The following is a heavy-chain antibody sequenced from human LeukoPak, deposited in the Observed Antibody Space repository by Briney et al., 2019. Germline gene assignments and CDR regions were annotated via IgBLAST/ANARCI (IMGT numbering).Heavy chain of an antibody. CDR1: GYIFTNYW. D-gene: IGHD4/OR15-4a*01. J-gene: IGHJ6*03. CDR3: ARLLTTSRDFYYYMDV. Sequence: GESLKISCKASGYIFTNYWIAWVRQMPGNGLEWMGIVYPGDSDSRYSPSFQGQVTISADKSITTAYLQWNSLKASDTAMYYCARLLTTSRDFYYYMDVWGKGTTVTVSS. CDR2: VYPGDSDS. V-gene: IGHV5-51*01.